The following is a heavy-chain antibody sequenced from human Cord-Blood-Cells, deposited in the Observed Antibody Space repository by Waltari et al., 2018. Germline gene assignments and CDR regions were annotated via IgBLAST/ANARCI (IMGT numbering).Heavy chain of an antibody. CDR3: ARSGLREIVVVPAADAFDI. D-gene: IGHD2-2*01. CDR2: IIPIFGTA. J-gene: IGHJ3*02. CDR1: GGTFSSYA. V-gene: IGHV1-69*01. Sequence: QVQLVQSGAEVKKPGSSVKVSCKASGGTFSSYAISWVRQAPGHGLEWMGGIIPIFGTANYAQKFQGRVTITADESTSTAYMELSSLRSEDTAVYYCARSGLREIVVVPAADAFDIWGQGTMVTVSS.